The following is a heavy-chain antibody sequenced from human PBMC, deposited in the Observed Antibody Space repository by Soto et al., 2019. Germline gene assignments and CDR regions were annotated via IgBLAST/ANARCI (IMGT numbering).Heavy chain of an antibody. Sequence: QVQLVQSGAEVKKPGSSVKVSCKASGGTFSSYTISWVRQAPGQGLEWMGRIIPILGIANYAQKFQGRVTITADKSTSTAYMELSSLRSEDTAVYYCAREVMVRGVIYYYYYRDVWGKGTTVTVSS. D-gene: IGHD3-10*01. J-gene: IGHJ6*03. CDR1: GGTFSSYT. CDR3: AREVMVRGVIYYYYYRDV. V-gene: IGHV1-69*08. CDR2: IIPILGIA.